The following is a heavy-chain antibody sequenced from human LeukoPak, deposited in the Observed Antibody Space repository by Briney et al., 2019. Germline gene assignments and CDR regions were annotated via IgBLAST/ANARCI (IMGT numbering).Heavy chain of an antibody. CDR3: ARIGPYSSSWYDY. V-gene: IGHV1-69*04. J-gene: IGHJ4*02. CDR1: GGTFSSYA. D-gene: IGHD6-13*01. Sequence: ASVKVSCKASGGTFSSYAISWVRQAPGQGLEWMGRIIPILGIANYAQKFQGRVTITADKSTSTAYMELSSLRSEDTAVYYCARIGPYSSSWYDYWGQGTLVTVSS. CDR2: IIPILGIA.